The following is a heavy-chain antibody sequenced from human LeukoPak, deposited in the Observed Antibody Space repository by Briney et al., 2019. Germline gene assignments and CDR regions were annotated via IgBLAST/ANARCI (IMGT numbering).Heavy chain of an antibody. CDR2: ISWNSGSI. V-gene: IGHV3-9*01. CDR1: GFTFDDYA. J-gene: IGHJ4*02. Sequence: GGSLRLSCAASGFTFDDYAMHWVRQAPGKGLEWVSGISWNSGSIGYADSVKGRFTISRDNAENSLYLHMNNLRAEDTAVYYCARHDYGTTFGYWGQGTLVTVSS. D-gene: IGHD1-1*01. CDR3: ARHDYGTTFGY.